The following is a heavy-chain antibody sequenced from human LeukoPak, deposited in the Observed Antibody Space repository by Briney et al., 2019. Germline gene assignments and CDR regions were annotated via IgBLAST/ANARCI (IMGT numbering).Heavy chain of an antibody. CDR3: ARGVSHRNFDWLFY. V-gene: IGHV4-34*01. J-gene: IGHJ4*02. CDR2: INDSGST. D-gene: IGHD3-9*01. CDR1: GGSFSGYY. Sequence: PSETLSLTYAVYGGSFSGYYWSWIRQPPGKGLEWIGEINDSGSTHYNTSLNSRVTISVDTSKNQIYLKLSSVTAADTAIYYCARGVSHRNFDWLFYWGQGTLVTVSS.